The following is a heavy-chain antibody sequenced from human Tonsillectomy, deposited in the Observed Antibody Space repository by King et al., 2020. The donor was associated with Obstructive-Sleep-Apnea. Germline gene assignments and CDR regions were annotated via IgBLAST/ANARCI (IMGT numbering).Heavy chain of an antibody. Sequence: VQLVESGGGLVKPGGSLRLSCAASGFTFGNAWMSWVRQAPGKGLVWVGRIKSKTDGGTTDYAAPVKGRFIILRDDSKNTLYLQMNSLKTEDTAVYYCTTDGCSSTSCYDNWFDPWGQGTLVTVSS. J-gene: IGHJ5*02. V-gene: IGHV3-15*01. CDR1: GFTFGNAW. D-gene: IGHD2-2*01. CDR3: TTDGCSSTSCYDNWFDP. CDR2: IKSKTDGGTT.